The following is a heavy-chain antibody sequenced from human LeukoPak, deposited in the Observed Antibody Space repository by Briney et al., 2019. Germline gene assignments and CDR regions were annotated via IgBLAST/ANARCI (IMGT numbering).Heavy chain of an antibody. CDR1: GYSISSGYY. Sequence: SETLSLTCAVSGYSISSGYYWGWIRQPPGKGLEWIGYIYHSGSTYYNPSLKSRVTISVDRSKNQFSLKLSSVTAADTAVYYCARAIDYGDSYYFDYWGQGTLVTVSS. V-gene: IGHV4-38-2*01. CDR2: IYHSGST. J-gene: IGHJ4*02. D-gene: IGHD4-17*01. CDR3: ARAIDYGDSYYFDY.